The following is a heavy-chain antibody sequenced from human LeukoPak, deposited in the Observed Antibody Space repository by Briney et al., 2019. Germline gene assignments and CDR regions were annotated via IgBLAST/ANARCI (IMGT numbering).Heavy chain of an antibody. CDR1: GFTFSSYW. CDR2: ISYDGSNK. D-gene: IGHD3-10*01. J-gene: IGHJ4*02. V-gene: IGHV3-30*18. Sequence: PGGSLRLSCAASGFTFSSYWMSWVRQAPGKGLEWVAVISYDGSNKYYADSVKGRFTISRDNSKNTLYLQMNSLRAEDTAVYYCAKDTIGHGYYFDYWGQGTLVTVSS. CDR3: AKDTIGHGYYFDY.